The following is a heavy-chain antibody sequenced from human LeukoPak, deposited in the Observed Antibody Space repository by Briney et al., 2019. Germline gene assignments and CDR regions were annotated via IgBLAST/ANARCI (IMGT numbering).Heavy chain of an antibody. J-gene: IGHJ4*02. D-gene: IGHD6-19*01. CDR1: GFTFSGYW. Sequence: GGSLRLSCAASGFTFSGYWMHWVRQAPGKGLVWVSRINSDGSTTGYADSVMGRFTISRDNAKNTLYLQMNSLRAEDTAVYYCARVIYSGWEGELSDWGQGTLATVSS. CDR3: ARVIYSGWEGELSD. CDR2: INSDGSTT. V-gene: IGHV3-74*01.